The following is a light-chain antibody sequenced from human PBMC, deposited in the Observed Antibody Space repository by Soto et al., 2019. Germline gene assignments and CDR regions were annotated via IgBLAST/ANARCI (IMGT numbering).Light chain of an antibody. CDR2: SAS. Sequence: DIQMTHSPSSLSASVGDRVTITCRASQSVNRYLNWYQQKPGKAPKLLISSASSLQGGVPSRFSGSGSGTEFTLTIDGLQPDDLATYFCQQSDTTPWAFGQGTKVDIK. J-gene: IGKJ1*01. V-gene: IGKV1-39*01. CDR3: QQSDTTPWA. CDR1: QSVNRY.